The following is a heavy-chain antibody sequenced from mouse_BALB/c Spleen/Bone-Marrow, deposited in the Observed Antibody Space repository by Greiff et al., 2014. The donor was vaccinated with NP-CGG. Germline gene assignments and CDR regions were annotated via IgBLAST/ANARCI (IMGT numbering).Heavy chain of an antibody. Sequence: SGAELVKPGASVKMSCKASGYTFTSYNMHWVKQTPGQGLEWIGSIYPGNGDTSYNQKFKGKATLTADKSPSTAYMQLSSLTSEDSAVYYCARRGISTAAWYFDVWGAGTTVTVSS. D-gene: IGHD1-2*01. CDR1: GYTFTSYN. V-gene: IGHV1-12*01. J-gene: IGHJ1*01. CDR2: IYPGNGDT. CDR3: ARRGISTAAWYFDV.